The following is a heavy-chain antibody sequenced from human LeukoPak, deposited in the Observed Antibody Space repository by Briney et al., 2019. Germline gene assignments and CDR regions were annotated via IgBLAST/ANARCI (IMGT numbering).Heavy chain of an antibody. J-gene: IGHJ4*02. CDR2: ITGSGDGT. D-gene: IGHD3-10*01. V-gene: IGHV3-23*01. CDR3: VKGFVHPTYYFDY. CDR1: GFTFSNYA. Sequence: GGSLRLSCAASGFTFSNYAMMWVRQAPGKRLEWVSSITGSGDGTYYADSVRGRFTISRDNSENTLYLQLNSLRADDTAVYFCVKGFVHPTYYFDYWGQGTVVTVSS.